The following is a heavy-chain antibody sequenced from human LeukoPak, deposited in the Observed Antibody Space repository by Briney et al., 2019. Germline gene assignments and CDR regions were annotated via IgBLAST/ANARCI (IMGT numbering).Heavy chain of an antibody. Sequence: ASVKVSCKASGYTFTSYGISWVRQAPGQGLEWMGWISAYNGNTNYAQKLQGRVTITTDESTSTAYMELSSLRSEDTAVYYCASVCSSTSCYNWFDPWGQGTLVTVSS. V-gene: IGHV1-18*01. CDR2: ISAYNGNT. D-gene: IGHD2-2*01. CDR3: ASVCSSTSCYNWFDP. J-gene: IGHJ5*02. CDR1: GYTFTSYG.